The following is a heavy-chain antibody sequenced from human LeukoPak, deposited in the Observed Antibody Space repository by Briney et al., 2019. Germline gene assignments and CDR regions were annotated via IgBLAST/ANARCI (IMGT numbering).Heavy chain of an antibody. Sequence: GASVKVSCKASGGTFSSYAISWVRQAPGQGLEWMGGIIPIFGTANYAQKFQGRVTITADESASTAYMELSSLRSEDTAVYYCAREPGTAEYYFDYWGQGTLVTVSS. V-gene: IGHV1-69*01. D-gene: IGHD1-7*01. CDR1: GGTFSSYA. CDR2: IIPIFGTA. CDR3: AREPGTAEYYFDY. J-gene: IGHJ4*02.